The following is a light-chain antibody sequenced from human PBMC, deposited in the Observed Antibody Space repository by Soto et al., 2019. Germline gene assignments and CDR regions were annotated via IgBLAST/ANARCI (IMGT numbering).Light chain of an antibody. V-gene: IGKV3-20*01. CDR1: QAVSSSY. CDR3: QQYGMGYF. CDR2: DAS. Sequence: EIVLTQSPGTLSLSPGETATLSCRASQAVSSSYLAWYQQKPGQAPRVVIYDASTRAAGIPDRFSGSGYGADFTLTISNLEPEDFAVYYCQQYGMGYFFGQGTKLEIK. J-gene: IGKJ2*01.